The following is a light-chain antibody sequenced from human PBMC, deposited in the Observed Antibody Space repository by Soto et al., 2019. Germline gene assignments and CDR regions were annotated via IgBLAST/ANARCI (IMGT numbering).Light chain of an antibody. CDR2: GAS. Sequence: ETVLTQSPGTLSLSPGERATLSCRASQSVSSSYLAWNQQQPGQVPRLLIYGASSRATGIPDRFSGSGSGIGFTLTISRLEPEDFAVYYCQQYGSSPPSWTFGQGTKVEIK. CDR1: QSVSSSY. CDR3: QQYGSSPPSWT. J-gene: IGKJ1*01. V-gene: IGKV3-20*01.